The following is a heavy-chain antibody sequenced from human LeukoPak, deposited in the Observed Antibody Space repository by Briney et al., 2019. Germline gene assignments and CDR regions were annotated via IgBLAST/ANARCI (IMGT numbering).Heavy chain of an antibody. CDR1: GGSFSGYY. D-gene: IGHD3-22*01. Sequence: SETLSLTCAVYGGSFSGYYWSWIRQPPGKGLEWIGEINHSGSTNYNPSLKSRVTISVDTSKNQFSLKLSSVTAADTGVYYCARVYYDSSGYLGYDYWGQGTLVTVSS. V-gene: IGHV4-34*01. J-gene: IGHJ4*02. CDR2: INHSGST. CDR3: ARVYYDSSGYLGYDY.